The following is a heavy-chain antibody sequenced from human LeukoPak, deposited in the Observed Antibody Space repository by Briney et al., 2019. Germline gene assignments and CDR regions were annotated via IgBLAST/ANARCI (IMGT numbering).Heavy chain of an antibody. CDR1: GFTFSSYE. V-gene: IGHV3-7*01. CDR3: ARDKAVGPTLLDY. Sequence: GGSLRLSCAASGFTFSSYEMNWVRQAPGKGPEWVANIKQDGSEIYYVDSVKGRFTISRDNAKNSLYLQMNSLRAEDTAVYYCARDKAVGPTLLDYWGQGTLVTVSS. J-gene: IGHJ4*02. CDR2: IKQDGSEI. D-gene: IGHD1-26*01.